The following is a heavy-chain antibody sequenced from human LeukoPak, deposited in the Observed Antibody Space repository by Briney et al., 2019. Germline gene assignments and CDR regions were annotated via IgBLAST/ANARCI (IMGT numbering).Heavy chain of an antibody. Sequence: ASVKVSCKASGYTFTGYYMHWVRQAPGQGLEWMGWINPNSGGTNYAQKFQGRVTMTRDTSISTPYMELSRLRSDATAVYYCARDRIAARPGGDFDYWGQGTLVTVSS. V-gene: IGHV1-2*02. D-gene: IGHD6-6*01. CDR2: INPNSGGT. CDR1: GYTFTGYY. J-gene: IGHJ4*02. CDR3: ARDRIAARPGGDFDY.